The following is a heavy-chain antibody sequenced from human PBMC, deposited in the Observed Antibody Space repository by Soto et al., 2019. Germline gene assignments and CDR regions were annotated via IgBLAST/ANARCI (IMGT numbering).Heavy chain of an antibody. Sequence: PGGSLRLSCAASGFTFSDYYMSWIRQAPGKGLEWVSYISTSGSTIYYADSVKGRFTISRDNAKNSLYLQMNSLRAEDTAVYYCARLYSGSYYNVPYNWFDPWGQGTLVTVSS. CDR1: GFTFSDYY. CDR3: ARLYSGSYYNVPYNWFDP. CDR2: ISTSGSTI. D-gene: IGHD3-10*01. J-gene: IGHJ5*02. V-gene: IGHV3-11*04.